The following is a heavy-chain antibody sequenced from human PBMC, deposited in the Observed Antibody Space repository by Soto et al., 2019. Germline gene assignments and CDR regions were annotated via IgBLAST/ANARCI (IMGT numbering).Heavy chain of an antibody. V-gene: IGHV4-39*01. D-gene: IGHD3-10*01. Sequence: PSETLSLTCTVSGDSISSYYWGWIRQPPGKGLEWIGSIYYSGSTYYNPSLKSRVTISVDTSKNQFSLKLSSVTAADTAVYYCASYQGFGELSYYYGMDVWGQGTTVTVSS. CDR1: GDSISSYY. J-gene: IGHJ6*02. CDR3: ASYQGFGELSYYYGMDV. CDR2: IYYSGST.